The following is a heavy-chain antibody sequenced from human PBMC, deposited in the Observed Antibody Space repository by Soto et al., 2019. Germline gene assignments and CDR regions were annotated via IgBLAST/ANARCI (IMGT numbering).Heavy chain of an antibody. Sequence: ASVKVSCKASGNTVPNYAIHWVRQATGQGLEWMGWMNPNSGNTGYAQKFQGRVTMTRNTSISTAYMELSSLISEDTAVYYCARGSGYGDYRYYYYGMDVWGQGTTVTVSS. J-gene: IGHJ6*02. V-gene: IGHV1-8*02. CDR2: MNPNSGNT. CDR3: ARGSGYGDYRYYYYGMDV. D-gene: IGHD4-17*01. CDR1: GNTVPNYA.